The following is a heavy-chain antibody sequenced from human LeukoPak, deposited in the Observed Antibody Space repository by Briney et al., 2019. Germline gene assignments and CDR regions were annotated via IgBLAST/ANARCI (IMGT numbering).Heavy chain of an antibody. CDR2: IYPNGSS. J-gene: IGHJ4*02. D-gene: IGHD4-11*01. CDR1: GGSISSYY. CDR3: ARDSSNYKFFDY. V-gene: IGHV4-4*07. Sequence: LETLSLTCTVSGGSISSYYWSWMRQPAGKGPEWIGRIYPNGSSHYNPSLKSRVTVSVDTSKNQFSLKLRSVTAADTAVYYCARDSSNYKFFDYWGQGTLVTVSS.